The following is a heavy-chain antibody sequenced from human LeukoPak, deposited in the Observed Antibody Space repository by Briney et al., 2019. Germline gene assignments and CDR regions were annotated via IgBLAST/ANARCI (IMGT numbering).Heavy chain of an antibody. CDR1: GFTVGSNY. D-gene: IGHD4-23*01. CDR3: AGEYGGGSYLAFDI. CDR2: VYSGGNT. Sequence: GGSLRLSCAGSGFTVGSNYMCWVRQAPGKGLEWVSVVYSGGNTYYADSVKGRFTISRDDSKNTLFLQMNSLRAEDTAVYYCAGEYGGGSYLAFDIWGRGTMVTVSS. J-gene: IGHJ3*02. V-gene: IGHV3-53*01.